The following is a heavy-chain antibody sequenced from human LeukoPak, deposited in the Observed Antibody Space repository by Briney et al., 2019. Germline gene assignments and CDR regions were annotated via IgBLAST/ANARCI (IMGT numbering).Heavy chain of an antibody. Sequence: GGSLRLSCAASGFTFSSVSMNLVRQAPGKGLEWVSYISSRSSTIYYADSVKGRFTISRDNAKNSLYLQMNSLRDEDTAVYYCARPTNWWGYFDYWGQGTLVTVSS. CDR2: ISSRSSTI. J-gene: IGHJ4*02. CDR1: GFTFSSVS. D-gene: IGHD2-8*02. V-gene: IGHV3-48*02. CDR3: ARPTNWWGYFDY.